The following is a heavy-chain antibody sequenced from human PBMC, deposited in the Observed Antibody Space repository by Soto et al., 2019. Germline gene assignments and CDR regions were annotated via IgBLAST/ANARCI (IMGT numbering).Heavy chain of an antibody. CDR2: IYYSGRT. J-gene: IGHJ4*02. CDR1: VGSFNDFY. CDR3: ARVGGVAARTFDY. V-gene: IGHV4-59*01. Sequence: QVQLQESGPGLVKASKTLSLTCTVSVGSFNDFYWSGFRQPPGKGLEWIGYIYYSGRTDYNPSLKGRVTISVDTSKNQFSLKVRSVTAADTAVYYCARVGGVAARTFDYWGQGTLVTVSS. D-gene: IGHD6-6*01.